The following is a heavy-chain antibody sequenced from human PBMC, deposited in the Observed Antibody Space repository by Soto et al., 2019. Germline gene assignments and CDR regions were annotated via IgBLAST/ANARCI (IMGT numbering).Heavy chain of an antibody. J-gene: IGHJ4*02. CDR2: ISYSGST. Sequence: SETLSLTCTVSGGSISSGNYYWSWIRQPPGKGLEWIGFISYSGSTYYSTSLKSRVTISVDTSKSQFSLKLSFVTAADTAVYYCARSDGRYWGQGTLVTVSS. V-gene: IGHV4-30-4*02. CDR3: ARSDGRY. CDR1: GGSISSGNYY.